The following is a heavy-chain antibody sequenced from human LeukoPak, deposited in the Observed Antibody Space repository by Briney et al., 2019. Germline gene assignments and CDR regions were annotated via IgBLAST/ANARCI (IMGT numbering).Heavy chain of an antibody. D-gene: IGHD4-11*01. CDR2: IYYSGST. V-gene: IGHV4-39*07. CDR3: AREWQYQFDY. Sequence: SETLSLTCTVSGGSISSSSYYWGWIRQSPGKGLEWIGSIYYSGSTYYNPSLKSRVTVSVDTSKNQFSLKLSSVTAADTAVYYCAREWQYQFDYWGQGRLVTISS. J-gene: IGHJ4*02. CDR1: GGSISSSSYY.